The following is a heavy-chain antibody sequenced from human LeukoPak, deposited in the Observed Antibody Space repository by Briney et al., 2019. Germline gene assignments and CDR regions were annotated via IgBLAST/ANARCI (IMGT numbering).Heavy chain of an antibody. D-gene: IGHD3-3*01. CDR2: ISYDGSNK. J-gene: IGHJ6*02. Sequence: GGSLRLSCAASEFTFSSYAMHWVRQAPGKGLEWVAVISYDGSNKYYADSVKGRFTISRDNSKNTLYLQMNSLRAEDTAVYYCARGSPIFGVVSDYYYYYGMDVWGQGTTVTVSS. CDR1: EFTFSSYA. V-gene: IGHV3-30-3*01. CDR3: ARGSPIFGVVSDYYYYYGMDV.